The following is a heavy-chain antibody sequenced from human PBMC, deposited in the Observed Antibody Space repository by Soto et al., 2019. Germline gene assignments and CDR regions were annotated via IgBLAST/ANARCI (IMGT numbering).Heavy chain of an antibody. J-gene: IGHJ4*02. Sequence: EVQLVESGGGVVQPGGSLRLSCTASGFSVNMNYMSWVRQAPGKGLEWVSVLHGDGSTYCADSVKGRFTISRDNSKNTVDLQMKSLRAEDTAVYYCAYYGGNGWVDYWGQGTLVTVSS. D-gene: IGHD2-21*02. V-gene: IGHV3-66*01. CDR3: AYYGGNGWVDY. CDR2: LHGDGST. CDR1: GFSVNMNY.